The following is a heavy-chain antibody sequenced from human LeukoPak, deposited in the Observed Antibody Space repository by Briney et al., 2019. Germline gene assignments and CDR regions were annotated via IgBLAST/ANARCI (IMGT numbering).Heavy chain of an antibody. CDR2: IRSKAYGGTT. Sequence: GGSLRLSCTASGFTFGDYAMTWVRQAPGKGLEWVGFIRSKAYGGTTEYAASVKGRFTISRDDSKSIAYLQMNSLKTEDTAVYYCTRVPYYYGSSGYYYYMDVWGKGTTVTISS. V-gene: IGHV3-49*04. J-gene: IGHJ6*03. D-gene: IGHD3-22*01. CDR3: TRVPYYYGSSGYYYYMDV. CDR1: GFTFGDYA.